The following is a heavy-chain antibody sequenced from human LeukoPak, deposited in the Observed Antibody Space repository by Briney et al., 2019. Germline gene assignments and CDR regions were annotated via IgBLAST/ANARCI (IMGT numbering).Heavy chain of an antibody. J-gene: IGHJ3*02. Sequence: PGGSLRLSCAASGFTLSSYWMSWVRQAPGKGLEWVANIKQDGSEKYYVDSVKGRFTISRDNAKNSLYLQMNSLRAEDTAVYYCARDRGAFDIWGQGTMVTVSS. CDR2: IKQDGSEK. CDR3: ARDRGAFDI. CDR1: GFTLSSYW. V-gene: IGHV3-7*03.